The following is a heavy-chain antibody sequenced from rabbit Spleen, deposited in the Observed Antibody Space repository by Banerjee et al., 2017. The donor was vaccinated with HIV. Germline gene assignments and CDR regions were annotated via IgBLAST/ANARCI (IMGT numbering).Heavy chain of an antibody. Sequence: ESGGGLVQPGGSLKLSCKGSGFDFSSYGMSWVRQAPGKGLEWIGYIDPVFGRTYYASWVNGRFTLSSHNAQNTLYLQLNSLTAADTATYFCVRDKATISGDYGPYYFNLWGPGTLVTVS. J-gene: IGHJ4*01. V-gene: IGHV1S7*01. CDR3: VRDKATISGDYGPYYFNL. CDR2: IDPVFGRT. D-gene: IGHD1-1*01. CDR1: GFDFSSYG.